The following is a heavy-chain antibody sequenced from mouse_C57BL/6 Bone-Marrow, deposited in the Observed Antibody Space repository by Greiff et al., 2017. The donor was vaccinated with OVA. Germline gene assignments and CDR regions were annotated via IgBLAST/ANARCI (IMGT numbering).Heavy chain of an antibody. CDR1: GFTFSDYG. Sequence: EVKVVESGGGLVQPGGSLKLSCAASGFTFSDYGMAWVRQAPRKGPEWVAFISNLAYSIYYADTVTGRFTISRENAKNTLYLEMSSLRSEDTAMYYCASIYYGYDDYAMDYWGQGTSVTVSS. V-gene: IGHV5-15*01. J-gene: IGHJ4*01. CDR2: ISNLAYSI. CDR3: ASIYYGYDDYAMDY. D-gene: IGHD2-2*01.